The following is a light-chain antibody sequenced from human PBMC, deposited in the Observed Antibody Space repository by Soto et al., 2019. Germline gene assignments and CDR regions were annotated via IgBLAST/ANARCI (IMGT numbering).Light chain of an antibody. Sequence: EIVLTQSPGTLSLSPGERATLSCRASQSVGRRYLAWYQQKPGQAPRLLISGVSKRATGIPDRFSGDGSGTDFTLTISSLQSEDFAVYYCQQYNDWPTFGPGTKVDIK. CDR2: GVS. J-gene: IGKJ3*01. CDR1: QSVGRRY. V-gene: IGKV3-20*01. CDR3: QQYNDWPT.